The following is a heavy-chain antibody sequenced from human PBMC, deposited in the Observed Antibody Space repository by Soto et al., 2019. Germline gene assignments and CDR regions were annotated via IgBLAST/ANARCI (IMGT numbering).Heavy chain of an antibody. CDR1: GGFTSTNNW. J-gene: IGHJ4*02. CDR3: ARSPSSSYYVGSGTFDY. CDR2: AYHSGST. D-gene: IGHD3-10*02. V-gene: IGHV4-4*02. Sequence: SETLSLTCAVSGGFTSTNNWWSWVRQPPGKGLEWIGDAYHSGSTEYNPSLKSRVSISVDKSKNQISLKLTSATAADTAVYYCARSPSSSYYVGSGTFDYWGPGTLVTVSS.